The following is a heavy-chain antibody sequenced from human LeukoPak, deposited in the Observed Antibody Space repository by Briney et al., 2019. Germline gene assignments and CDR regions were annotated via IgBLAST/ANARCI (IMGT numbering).Heavy chain of an antibody. J-gene: IGHJ4*02. Sequence: PGGSLRLSCAVSGFSFTNFWMSWVRQAPGRGLEWVANIHPEGNEKYHVESVKGRFTISRDNTKNLLFLQMNGLRVEDTAVYYCATETNGRHYDCWGQGTLLTVSS. CDR2: IHPEGNEK. CDR1: GFSFTNFW. D-gene: IGHD1-14*01. V-gene: IGHV3-7*01. CDR3: ATETNGRHYDC.